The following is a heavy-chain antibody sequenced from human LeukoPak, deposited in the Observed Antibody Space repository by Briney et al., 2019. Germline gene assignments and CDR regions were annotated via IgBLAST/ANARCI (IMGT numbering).Heavy chain of an antibody. D-gene: IGHD3-3*01. CDR3: ARGRIPARLRELGVVTDRHYYMDV. V-gene: IGHV1-18*01. CDR1: GYTYTNFA. J-gene: IGHJ6*03. CDR2: INPYNGNT. Sequence: ASVKVSCRASGYTYTNFAISWVRQAPGQGLEWMGWINPYNGNTKYALKFQGRVTMTTDTSTSTAYMEVRSLSPDDTAVFYCARGRIPARLRELGVVTDRHYYMDVWGKGTTVTVSS.